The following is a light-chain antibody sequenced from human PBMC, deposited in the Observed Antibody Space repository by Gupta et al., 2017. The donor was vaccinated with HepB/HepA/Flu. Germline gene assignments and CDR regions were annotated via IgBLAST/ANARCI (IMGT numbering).Light chain of an antibody. CDR1: ALPKQY. CDR2: KDS. V-gene: IGLV3-25*03. CDR3: QSADSTGRV. Sequence: SYELTQPPSVSVSPGQTARITCSGDALPKQYAYWYQQKPGLAPVLVIYKDSERPSGIPERFSGSSSGTTVTLTISGVQAEDEADYYCQSADSTGRVFGGGTKLTVL. J-gene: IGLJ3*02.